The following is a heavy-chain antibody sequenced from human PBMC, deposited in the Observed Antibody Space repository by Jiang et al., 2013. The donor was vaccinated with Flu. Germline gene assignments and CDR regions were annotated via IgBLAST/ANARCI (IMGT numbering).Heavy chain of an antibody. J-gene: IGHJ4*02. CDR3: ARETRPLDY. CDR2: INPNSGGT. V-gene: IGHV1-2*06. D-gene: IGHD1-1*01. Sequence: LEWMGRINPNSGGTNYAQKFQGRVTMTRDTSISTAYVELSRLRSDDTAVYYCARETRPLDYWGQGTLVTVSS.